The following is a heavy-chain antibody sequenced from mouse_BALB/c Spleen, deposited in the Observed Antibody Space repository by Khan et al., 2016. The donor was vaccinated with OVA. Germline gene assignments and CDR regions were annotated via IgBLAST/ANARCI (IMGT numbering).Heavy chain of an antibody. D-gene: IGHD1-1*01. J-gene: IGHJ2*01. CDR1: GYSITSDYA. CDR3: AAMILDYDGSNCEGYYFDY. CDR2: ISYSGDT. Sequence: EVQLQESGPGLVKPSQSLSLTCTVTGYSITSDYAWNWIRQFPGNKLEWMGYISYSGDTAYNPSLKSRISITRDTSKNQFFLQLNSVTTEDTATYYWAAMILDYDGSNCEGYYFDYWGQGTTLTVSS. V-gene: IGHV3-2*02.